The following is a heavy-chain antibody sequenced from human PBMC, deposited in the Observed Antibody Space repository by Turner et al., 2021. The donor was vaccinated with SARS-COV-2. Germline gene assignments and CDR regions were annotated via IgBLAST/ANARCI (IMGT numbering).Heavy chain of an antibody. V-gene: IGHV3-30*03. CDR1: GFTFSRYG. D-gene: IGHD3-22*01. CDR2: ISYDGSNK. Sequence: QVQLVESGGGVVQPGRSLRLSCAASGFTFSRYGIHWVRQAPGKGLEWVALISYDGSNKYYADSVKGRFTISRDNSKNTLYLQMNSLRAEDTAVYYCARDHYYDSSGYTLDAFDIWGQGTMVTISS. J-gene: IGHJ3*02. CDR3: ARDHYYDSSGYTLDAFDI.